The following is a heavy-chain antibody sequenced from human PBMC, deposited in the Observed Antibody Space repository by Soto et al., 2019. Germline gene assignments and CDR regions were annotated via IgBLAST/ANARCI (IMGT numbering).Heavy chain of an antibody. CDR3: ARGDSTDCSNGVCSFFYNHDMDV. D-gene: IGHD2-8*01. J-gene: IGHJ6*01. V-gene: IGHV1-2*04. Sequence: ASVKVSCKASGYSFTDYHIHWVRQAPGQGLEWLGRINPKSGGTSTAQKFQGWVTMTTDTSISTASMELTRLTSDDKAIYYCARGDSTDCSNGVCSFFYNHDMDVWG. CDR2: INPKSGGT. CDR1: GYSFTDYH.